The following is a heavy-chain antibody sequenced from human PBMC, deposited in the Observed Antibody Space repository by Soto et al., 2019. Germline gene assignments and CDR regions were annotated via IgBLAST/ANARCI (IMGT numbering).Heavy chain of an antibody. J-gene: IGHJ4*02. D-gene: IGHD3-9*01. CDR3: SKDGQNDYDILTGYYIRTAFDY. Sequence: GGSLRLSCAASGFTFSSYAMSWVRQAPGKGLEWVSAISGSGGSTYYADSVKGRFTISRDNSKNTLYLQMNSLRAEDTAVYYCSKDGQNDYDILTGYYIRTAFDYWGQGTLVTVSS. CDR1: GFTFSSYA. V-gene: IGHV3-23*01. CDR2: ISGSGGST.